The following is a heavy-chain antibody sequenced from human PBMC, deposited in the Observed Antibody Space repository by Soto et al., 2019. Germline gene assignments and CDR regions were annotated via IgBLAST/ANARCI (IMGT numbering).Heavy chain of an antibody. CDR1: GGSISSGGYY. CDR3: ARVFNYGAPWFDP. J-gene: IGHJ5*02. V-gene: IGHV4-31*03. Sequence: SETLSLTCTVSGGSISSGGYYWSWIRQHPGKGLEGIGYIYYSGSTYYNPSLKSRVTISVDTSKNQFSLKLSSVTAADTAVYYCARVFNYGAPWFDPWGQGTLVTVSS. CDR2: IYYSGST. D-gene: IGHD3-10*01.